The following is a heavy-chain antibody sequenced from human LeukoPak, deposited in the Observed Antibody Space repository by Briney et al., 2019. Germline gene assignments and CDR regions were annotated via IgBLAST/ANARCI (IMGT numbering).Heavy chain of an antibody. CDR1: GYSISSGYY. Sequence: SETLSLTCTVSGYSISSGYYWGWIRQPPGKGLEWIGSGSTYYNPSLKSRVTMSVDTSKNQFSLMLSSVTAADTAVYYCARHGGTRITLIEVYYFDSWGQGTLVNVSS. CDR3: ARHGGTRITLIEVYYFDS. CDR2: SGST. J-gene: IGHJ4*02. V-gene: IGHV4-38-2*02. D-gene: IGHD4-11*01.